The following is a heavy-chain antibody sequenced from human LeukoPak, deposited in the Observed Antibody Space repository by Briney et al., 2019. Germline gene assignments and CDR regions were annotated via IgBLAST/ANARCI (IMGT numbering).Heavy chain of an antibody. CDR2: ISGSGGST. D-gene: IGHD6-13*01. V-gene: IGHV3-23*01. CDR3: AKGLGIALWSGVDY. J-gene: IGHJ4*02. Sequence: PGGSLRLSCAASGFTFSSYTISWVRQAPGKGLEWVSAISGSGGSTYYADSVKGRFTISRDNSKNTVYLQMNSLRAEDTAVYYCAKGLGIALWSGVDYWGQGTLVTVSS. CDR1: GFTFSSYT.